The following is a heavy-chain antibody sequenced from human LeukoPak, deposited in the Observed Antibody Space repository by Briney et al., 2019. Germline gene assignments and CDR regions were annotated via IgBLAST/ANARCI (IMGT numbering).Heavy chain of an antibody. D-gene: IGHD4-23*01. CDR2: IIPIFGTA. CDR3: ATPGGTGLRWAFDY. Sequence: SVKVSCKASGGTFSSYAVSWVRQAPGQGLEWMGGIIPIFGTANYAQKFQGRVTITADESTSTAYMELSSLRSEDTAVYYCATPGGTGLRWAFDYWGQGTLVTVSS. J-gene: IGHJ4*02. CDR1: GGTFSSYA. V-gene: IGHV1-69*13.